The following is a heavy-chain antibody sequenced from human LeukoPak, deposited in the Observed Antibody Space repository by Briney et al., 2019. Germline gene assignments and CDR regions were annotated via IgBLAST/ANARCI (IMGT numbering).Heavy chain of an antibody. CDR2: IYYSGST. CDR1: GGSISSGDYY. D-gene: IGHD4-23*01. CDR3: AREVSRWPYYFDY. Sequence: PSQTLSLTCTVSGGSISSGDYYRSWIRQPPGKGLEWIGYIYYSGSTYYNPSLKSRVTISVDTSKNQFSLKLSSVTAADTAVYYCAREVSRWPYYFDYWGQGTLVTVSS. J-gene: IGHJ4*02. V-gene: IGHV4-30-4*01.